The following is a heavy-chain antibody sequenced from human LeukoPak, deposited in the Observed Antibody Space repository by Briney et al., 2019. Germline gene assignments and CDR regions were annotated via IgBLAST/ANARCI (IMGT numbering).Heavy chain of an antibody. CDR2: INHSGST. Sequence: SETLSLTCTVYGGSFSGYYWSWIRQPPGKGLEWIGEINHSGSTNYNPSLKSRVTISVDTSKNQFSLKLSSVTAADTAVYYCARGGRLAARYWGQGTMVTVSS. J-gene: IGHJ3*01. D-gene: IGHD6-6*01. V-gene: IGHV4-34*01. CDR3: ARGGRLAARY. CDR1: GGSFSGYY.